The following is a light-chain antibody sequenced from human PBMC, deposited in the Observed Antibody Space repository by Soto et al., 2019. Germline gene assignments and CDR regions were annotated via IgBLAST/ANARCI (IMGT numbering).Light chain of an antibody. CDR3: QQYNSFPWT. V-gene: IGKV1-5*03. CDR2: DAS. CDR1: QSISGW. J-gene: IGKJ1*01. Sequence: DTQMTQSPSALSASVGDSVTITCRASQSISGWLAWYQQKPGKAPELLIYDASTLESGVPSRFSGSGSGTEFTITISGLLPGDFATYYCQQYNSFPWTFGQGTRVDI.